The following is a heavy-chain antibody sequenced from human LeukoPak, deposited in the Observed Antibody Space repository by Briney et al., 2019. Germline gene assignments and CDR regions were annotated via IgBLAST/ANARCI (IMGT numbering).Heavy chain of an antibody. CDR1: GGSFSGYY. V-gene: IGHV4-34*01. CDR3: ARGGTWAVTARKIVAFDI. Sequence: KPSETLSLTCAVYGGSFSGYYWSWIRQPPGKGLEWIGEINHSGSTNYNPSLKSRVTISVDTSKNQFSLKLSSVAAADTAVYYCARGGTWAVTARKIVAFDIWGQGTMVTVSS. D-gene: IGHD4-17*01. CDR2: INHSGST. J-gene: IGHJ3*02.